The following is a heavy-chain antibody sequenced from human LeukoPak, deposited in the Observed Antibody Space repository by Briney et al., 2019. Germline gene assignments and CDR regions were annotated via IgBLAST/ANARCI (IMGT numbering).Heavy chain of an antibody. V-gene: IGHV3-21*01. CDR2: ISSSSSYI. D-gene: IGHD2-15*01. Sequence: PGGSLRLXCAASGFTFSSYSMNWVRQAPGKGLEWVSSISSSSSYIYYADSVKGRFTISRDNAKNSLYLQMNSLRAEDTAVYYCARVVVAATLDTAFDYWGQGTLVTVSS. J-gene: IGHJ4*02. CDR3: ARVVVAATLDTAFDY. CDR1: GFTFSSYS.